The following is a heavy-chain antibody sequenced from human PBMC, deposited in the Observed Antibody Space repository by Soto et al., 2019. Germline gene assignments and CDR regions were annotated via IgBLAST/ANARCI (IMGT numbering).Heavy chain of an antibody. Sequence: SGPTLVNPTRTVRLTCTFSGFSLSTSGVGVGWIRQPPGKALEWLALIYWDDDKRYSPSLKSRLTITKDTSKNQVVLTMTNMDPVDTATYYCAHRRSTYYYDSTFDPWGQGTLVTVSS. CDR2: IYWDDDK. V-gene: IGHV2-5*02. D-gene: IGHD3-22*01. J-gene: IGHJ5*02. CDR1: GFSLSTSGVG. CDR3: AHRRSTYYYDSTFDP.